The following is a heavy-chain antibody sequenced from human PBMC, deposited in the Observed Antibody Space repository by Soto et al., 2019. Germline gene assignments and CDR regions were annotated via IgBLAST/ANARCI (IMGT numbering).Heavy chain of an antibody. CDR1: GFSLSTPGVG. CDR2: IYWDDHK. CDR3: AQGNFDYSRPTVGWFDP. V-gene: IGHV2-5*02. D-gene: IGHD6-13*01. J-gene: IGHJ5*02. Sequence: QITLKESGPTPVAPTQTLTLTCTVSGFSLSTPGVGVGCIRQPPGKALDCLAFIYWDDHKSYSPSLKILLTISRDTSKSQVVLTLTNMDPVDAAIYYCAQGNFDYSRPTVGWFDPWGQGMQVTVSS.